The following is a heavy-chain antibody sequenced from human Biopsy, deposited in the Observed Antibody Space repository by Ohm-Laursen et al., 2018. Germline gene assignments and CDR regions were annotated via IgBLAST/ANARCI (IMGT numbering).Heavy chain of an antibody. CDR1: GFTFSDYA. CDR2: IYGGGFGT. Sequence: SLRPSCAASGFTFSDYAMSWVRQAPGKGLEWVAGIYGGGFGTYYADSVKGRFSISRDNSENTLYLHMNSLRAEDTAVYFCAKFEGDPTPSYYFDYWGQGTLVTVSS. CDR3: AKFEGDPTPSYYFDY. V-gene: IGHV3-23*01. D-gene: IGHD3-10*01. J-gene: IGHJ4*02.